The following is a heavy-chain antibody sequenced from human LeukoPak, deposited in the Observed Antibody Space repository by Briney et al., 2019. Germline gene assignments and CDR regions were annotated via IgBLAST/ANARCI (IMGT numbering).Heavy chain of an antibody. CDR1: GFTFSSYG. D-gene: IGHD6-19*01. J-gene: IGHJ4*02. V-gene: IGHV3-30*18. Sequence: GRSLRLSCAASGFTFSSYGMHWVRQAPGKGLERVAVISYDGSNKYYADSVKGRFTISRDNSKNTLYLQMNSLRAEDTAVYYCAKDRGSGWYTFGYWGQGTLVTVSS. CDR2: ISYDGSNK. CDR3: AKDRGSGWYTFGY.